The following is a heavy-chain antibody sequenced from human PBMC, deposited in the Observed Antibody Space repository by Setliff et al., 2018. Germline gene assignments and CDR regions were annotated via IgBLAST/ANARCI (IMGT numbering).Heavy chain of an antibody. J-gene: IGHJ6*02. CDR1: GYTFTSYD. Sequence: ASVKVSCKASGYTFTSYDINWVRQATGQGLEWMGWMNPNSGNTGYAQKLQGRVTMTTDTSTSTAYMELRSLRSDDTAVYYCARSSWSYYGMDVWGQGTTVTVS. CDR2: MNPNSGNT. V-gene: IGHV1-8*02. D-gene: IGHD6-13*01. CDR3: ARSSWSYYGMDV.